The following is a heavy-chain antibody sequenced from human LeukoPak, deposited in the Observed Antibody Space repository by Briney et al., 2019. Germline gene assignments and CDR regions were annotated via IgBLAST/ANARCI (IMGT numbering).Heavy chain of an antibody. J-gene: IGHJ4*02. Sequence: SETLSITCTVSGGSISSYYWGWIRQPPGKGLEWIGFISYSGDTNYNPSLKSRVTISVDTSKNQFSLKLGSVTAADTAVYYCAGESARLHPFDYWGQGTLVTVSS. CDR2: ISYSGDT. V-gene: IGHV4-59*01. D-gene: IGHD4-11*01. CDR3: AGESARLHPFDY. CDR1: GGSISSYY.